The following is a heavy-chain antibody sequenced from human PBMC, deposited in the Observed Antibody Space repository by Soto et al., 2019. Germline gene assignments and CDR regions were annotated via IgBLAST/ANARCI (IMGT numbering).Heavy chain of an antibody. CDR2: ISAYNGNT. CDR1: GYTFTSYG. D-gene: IGHD3-16*01. CDR3: ARVYLFGVRRRFYFDY. Sequence: ASVKVSCKASGYTFTSYGISWVRQAPGQGLEWMGWISAYNGNTNYAQKLQGRVTMTTDTSTSTAYMELRSLRSDDTAVYYCARVYLFGVRRRFYFDYWGQGTLVTVSS. V-gene: IGHV1-18*01. J-gene: IGHJ4*02.